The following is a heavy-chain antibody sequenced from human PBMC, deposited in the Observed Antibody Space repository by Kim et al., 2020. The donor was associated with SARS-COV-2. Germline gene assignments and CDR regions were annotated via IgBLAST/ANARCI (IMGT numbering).Heavy chain of an antibody. CDR3: ARDPGGGIHSDGMDV. V-gene: IGHV3-21*01. D-gene: IGHD3-16*01. CDR1: GFSFRSFY. Sequence: GGSLRLSCEASGFSFRSFYMNWVRQAPGKGMEWISSISDGSSDISYADSVKGRFTISRDNDKRSLFLQMDDLKGEDTAVYFCARDPGGGIHSDGMDVWGQGTKVIVSS. J-gene: IGHJ6*02. CDR2: ISDGSSDI.